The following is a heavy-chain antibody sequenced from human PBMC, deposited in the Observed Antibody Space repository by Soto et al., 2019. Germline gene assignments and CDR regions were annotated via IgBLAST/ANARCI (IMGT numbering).Heavy chain of an antibody. Sequence: QVQLVQSGAEVKKPGSSVKVSCKASGGTFSSYAISWVRQAPGQGLEWMGGIIPIFGTANYAQKFQGRVTITADKSRSTAYIGLSSLRSEDTAVYYCTSGAPLRVPAANPQYFYYGMDGWGQGTKVTVPS. CDR1: GGTFSSYA. V-gene: IGHV1-69*06. D-gene: IGHD2-2*01. CDR3: TSGAPLRVPAANPQYFYYGMDG. CDR2: IIPIFGTA. J-gene: IGHJ6*02.